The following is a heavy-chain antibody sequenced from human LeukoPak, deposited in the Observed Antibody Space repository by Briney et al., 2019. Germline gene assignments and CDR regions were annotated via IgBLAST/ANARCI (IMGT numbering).Heavy chain of an antibody. Sequence: PGGSLRLSCAASGFTFDDYAMHWVRQAPGKGLEWVSIIYWNSGAIGYADSVKGRFTISRDNAKNSLYLQMSSLRPEDTALYYCAKGVYGDYGPTDYWGQGTLVTVSS. D-gene: IGHD4-17*01. J-gene: IGHJ4*02. V-gene: IGHV3-9*01. CDR1: GFTFDDYA. CDR3: AKGVYGDYGPTDY. CDR2: IYWNSGAI.